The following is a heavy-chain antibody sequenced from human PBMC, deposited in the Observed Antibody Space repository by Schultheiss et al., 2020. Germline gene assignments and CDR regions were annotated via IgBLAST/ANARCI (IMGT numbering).Heavy chain of an antibody. J-gene: IGHJ6*02. CDR2: ISYDGSNK. D-gene: IGHD4-11*01. Sequence: GGSLRLSCAASGFTFSSYAIHWVRQAPGKGLEWVAVISYDGSNKYYADSVKGRFTISRDNSKNTLNLQVNSLRPEDTAVYYCARRATVSYYGLDVWGHGTTVTVS. V-gene: IGHV3-30-3*01. CDR3: ARRATVSYYGLDV. CDR1: GFTFSSYA.